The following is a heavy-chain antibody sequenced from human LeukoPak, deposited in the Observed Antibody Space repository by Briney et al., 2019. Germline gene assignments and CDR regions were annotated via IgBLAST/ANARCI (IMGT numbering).Heavy chain of an antibody. CDR2: IIPIFGTA. D-gene: IGHD3-16*02. CDR3: AGGVYYDYVWGSYRYKAAFDI. Sequence: ASVKVSCKASGGTFSSYAISWVRQAPGQGLEWMGRIIPIFGTANYAQKFQGRVTITTDESSSTASMELSSLRSEDTAVYYCAGGVYYDYVWGSYRYKAAFDIWGQGTMVTVSS. CDR1: GGTFSSYA. J-gene: IGHJ3*02. V-gene: IGHV1-69*05.